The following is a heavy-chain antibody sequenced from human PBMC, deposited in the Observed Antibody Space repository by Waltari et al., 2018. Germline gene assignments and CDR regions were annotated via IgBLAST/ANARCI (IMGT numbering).Heavy chain of an antibody. J-gene: IGHJ3*02. D-gene: IGHD5-18*01. CDR3: ARARRIQLWFAAFDI. CDR1: GGSISIGSYY. Sequence: QVQLQESGPGLVKPSQTLSLTCTVSGGSISIGSYYWSWIRQPAGKGLEWIGRIYTSGSTNYNPSLKSRVTISVDTSKNQFSLKLSSVTAADTAVYYCARARRIQLWFAAFDIWGQGTMVTVSS. V-gene: IGHV4-61*02. CDR2: IYTSGST.